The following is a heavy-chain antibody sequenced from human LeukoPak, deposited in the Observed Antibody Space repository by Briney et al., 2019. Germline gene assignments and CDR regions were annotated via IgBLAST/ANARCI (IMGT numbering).Heavy chain of an antibody. D-gene: IGHD3-16*01. CDR2: ISYDGSNK. V-gene: IGHV3-30*04. Sequence: GRSLRLSCAASGFTLSSYAMHWVRQAPGNGLEWVAVISYDGSNKYYAESVKGRFTISRDNSKNTLYLQMSSLRAEDTAVYYCERDLIGLRSEMADYWDQGTLVTVSS. CDR3: ERDLIGLRSEMADY. CDR1: GFTLSSYA. J-gene: IGHJ4*02.